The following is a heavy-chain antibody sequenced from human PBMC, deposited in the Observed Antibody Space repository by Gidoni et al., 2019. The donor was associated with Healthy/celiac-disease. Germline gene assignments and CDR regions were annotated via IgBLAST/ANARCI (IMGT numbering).Heavy chain of an antibody. J-gene: IGHJ4*02. D-gene: IGHD2-15*01. Sequence: EVQLVESGGGLVQPGGSLRLSCAASGFTFSSYLMSWVRQAPGKGLGVVANIKQDGSEKYYVDSVKGRFTISRDNAKNSLYLQMNSLRAEDTAVYYCARVGGYCSGGSCYALYYFDYWGQGTLVTVSS. CDR1: GFTFSSYL. CDR2: IKQDGSEK. CDR3: ARVGGYCSGGSCYALYYFDY. V-gene: IGHV3-7*03.